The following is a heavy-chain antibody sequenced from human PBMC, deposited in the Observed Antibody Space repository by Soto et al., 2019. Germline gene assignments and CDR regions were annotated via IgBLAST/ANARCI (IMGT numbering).Heavy chain of an antibody. D-gene: IGHD3-3*01. CDR1: GGSITSGGYS. CDR2: IFDSGSA. Sequence: QVQLQESGPGLVKPSQTLSLTCYVCGGSITSGGYSWTWIRHQQGKALQWIGYIFDSGSAYYYLPIITRPTMSVDKGKNLLSLELSAESAADTAVYYSGGGSGYHLNLSTWGHGNLVSVSS. J-gene: IGHJ5*01. V-gene: IGHV4-31*02. CDR3: GGGSGYHLNLST.